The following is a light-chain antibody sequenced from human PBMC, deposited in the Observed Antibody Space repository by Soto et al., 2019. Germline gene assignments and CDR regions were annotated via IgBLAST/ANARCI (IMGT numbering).Light chain of an antibody. CDR1: QSVSSSY. V-gene: IGKV3-20*01. J-gene: IGKJ1*01. CDR2: GTS. CDR3: QQYDSSPRWT. Sequence: EIVLTQSPGTLSLSPGERATLSCRANQSVSSSYLAWYQQKPGQAPRLLIYGTSSRATGIPDRFSGTGSGTDFAFTISRLEPEDFAVYYCQQYDSSPRWTFGQGTKVEIK.